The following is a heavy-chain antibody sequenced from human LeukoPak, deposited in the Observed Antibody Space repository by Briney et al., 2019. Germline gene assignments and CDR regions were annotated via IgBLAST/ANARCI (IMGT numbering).Heavy chain of an antibody. CDR3: ARDVSWGTSYFDY. Sequence: GGSLRLSCRASGFTFDDHGMIWVRQARGKGLVGVSNMNGNGGSTGYVGSVKGRFTISRENGKNSLYLQMNRLRVEDTAFYYCARDVSWGTSYFDYWGQGILVTVSS. J-gene: IGHJ4*02. D-gene: IGHD1-1*01. CDR2: MNGNGGST. V-gene: IGHV3-20*04. CDR1: GFTFDDHG.